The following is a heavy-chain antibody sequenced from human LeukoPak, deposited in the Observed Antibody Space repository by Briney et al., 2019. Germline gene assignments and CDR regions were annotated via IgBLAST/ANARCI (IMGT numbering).Heavy chain of an antibody. CDR1: GFTFDDYA. Sequence: GGSLRLSCAASGFTFDDYAMHWVRQAPGKGLEWVSGISWNSGSMDYADSVKGRFTISRDNSKNTLYLQMNSLRAEDTAVYYCEGYCSRTSCRLWLKRDYWGQGTLVTVSS. J-gene: IGHJ4*02. CDR3: EGYCSRTSCRLWLKRDY. D-gene: IGHD2-2*01. V-gene: IGHV3-9*01. CDR2: ISWNSGSM.